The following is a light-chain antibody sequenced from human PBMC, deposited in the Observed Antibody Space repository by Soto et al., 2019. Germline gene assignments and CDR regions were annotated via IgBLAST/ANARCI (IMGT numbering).Light chain of an antibody. CDR1: NIGSKS. CDR2: YDS. V-gene: IGLV3-21*04. CDR3: QVWDSSSDHPL. Sequence: YELTQPPSVSVAPGKTARITCGGNNIGSKSVHWYQQKPGQAPVLVIYYDSDRPSGVPERFSGSNSGNTATLTISRVEAGDEADYYCQVWDSSSDHPLFGGGTKLTVL. J-gene: IGLJ2*01.